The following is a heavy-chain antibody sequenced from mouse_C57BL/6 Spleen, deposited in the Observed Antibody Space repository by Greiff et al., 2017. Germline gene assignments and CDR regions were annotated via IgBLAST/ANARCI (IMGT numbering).Heavy chain of an antibody. CDR2: ISYDGSN. CDR3: ARPSGTWYAMDY. J-gene: IGHJ4*01. CDR1: GYSITSGYY. D-gene: IGHD4-1*01. V-gene: IGHV3-6*01. Sequence: EVKLQESGPGLVKPSQSLSLSCSVTGYSITSGYYWNWIRQTPGNKLEWMGYISYDGSNNYNPSLKNRISITRDTSKNQFFLKLNSVTTEDTAAYYCARPSGTWYAMDYWGQGTSVTVSS.